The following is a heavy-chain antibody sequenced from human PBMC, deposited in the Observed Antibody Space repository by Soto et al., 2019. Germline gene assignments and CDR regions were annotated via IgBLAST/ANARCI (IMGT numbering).Heavy chain of an antibody. V-gene: IGHV4-31*03. D-gene: IGHD3-16*02. CDR1: GGSISSGGYY. CDR2: IYYSGST. J-gene: IGHJ2*01. Sequence: QVQLQESGPGLVKPSQTLSLTCTVSGGSISSGGYYWSWIRQHPGKGLEWIGYIYYSGSTYYNPSLKSRVTISVDTSKNQFSLKLSSVTAADTAVYYCARCPALRLGELSHWYSDLWGRGTLVTVSS. CDR3: ARCPALRLGELSHWYSDL.